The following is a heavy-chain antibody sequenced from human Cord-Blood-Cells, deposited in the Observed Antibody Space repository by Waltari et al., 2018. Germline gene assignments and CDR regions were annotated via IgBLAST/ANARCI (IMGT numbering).Heavy chain of an antibody. CDR2: FDPEGGET. D-gene: IGHD3-10*01. Sequence: QVQLVQSGAEVKKPGASVKVSCKVSGYTLTELSMHWVRQAPGKGLEWMGGFDPEGGETIYGQKFQGRVTMTEDTSTDTAYMELSSLRSEDTAVYYCAGTGYGSGSYPFDYWGQGTLVTVSS. CDR3: AGTGYGSGSYPFDY. J-gene: IGHJ4*02. V-gene: IGHV1-24*01. CDR1: GYTLTELS.